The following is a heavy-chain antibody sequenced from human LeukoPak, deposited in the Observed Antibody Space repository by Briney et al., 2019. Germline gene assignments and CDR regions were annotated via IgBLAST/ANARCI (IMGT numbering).Heavy chain of an antibody. J-gene: IGHJ5*02. Sequence: GGSLRLSCAVSGFSVSSSYMSWVRQAPGKGLECVAFIYSTGTTNYADAVKGRFTISRHNSENTLYLQMNSLTDEDTAVYYCARALVGANSWFDPWGQGTLVTVS. CDR1: GFSVSSSY. CDR3: ARALVGANSWFDP. D-gene: IGHD1-26*01. CDR2: IYSTGTT. V-gene: IGHV3-53*04.